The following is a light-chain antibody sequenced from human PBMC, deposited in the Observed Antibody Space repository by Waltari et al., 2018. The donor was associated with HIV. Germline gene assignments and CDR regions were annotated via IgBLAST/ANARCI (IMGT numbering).Light chain of an antibody. CDR3: QSSDSSDISV. CDR2: KDS. Sequence: SYELTQPPSVSVSPGQTARITCSGDGLAKRYAYWYQQKPGQAPVLVMCKDSERTSGIPERFSGSSSGTTVTLTISGVQAEDEADYYCQSSDSSDISVFGGGTKLTVL. V-gene: IGLV3-25*03. CDR1: GLAKRY. J-gene: IGLJ3*02.